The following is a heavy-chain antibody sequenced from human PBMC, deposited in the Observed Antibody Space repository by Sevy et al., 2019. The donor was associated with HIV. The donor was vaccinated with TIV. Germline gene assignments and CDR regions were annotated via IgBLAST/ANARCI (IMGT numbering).Heavy chain of an antibody. D-gene: IGHD5-12*01. CDR2: IYTTGST. J-gene: IGHJ3*02. V-gene: IGHV4-4*07. CDR3: ARDGNGYNYRYASDI. CDR1: GGSISSYY. Sequence: SETLSLTCTVSGGSISSYYWSWIRQPAGKGLEWIGRIYTTGSTNYNPSLKSRVTMSVDMSKNQFSLKLSSVTAADTAVYYCARDGNGYNYRYASDIWGQGTMVTVSS.